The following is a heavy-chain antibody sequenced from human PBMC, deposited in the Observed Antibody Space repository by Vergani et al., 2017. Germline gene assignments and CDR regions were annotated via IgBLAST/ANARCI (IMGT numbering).Heavy chain of an antibody. CDR3: ARYYSNYGGYYYYGMDV. D-gene: IGHD4-11*01. Sequence: EVQLVESGGGLVQPGGSLRLSCAASGFTFSSYSMNWVRQAPGKGLGWVSYISSSSSTIYYADSVKGRFTISRDNAKNSLYLQMNSLRAEDTAVYYCARYYSNYGGYYYYGMDVWGQGTTVTVSS. V-gene: IGHV3-48*01. CDR1: GFTFSSYS. CDR2: ISSSSSTI. J-gene: IGHJ6*02.